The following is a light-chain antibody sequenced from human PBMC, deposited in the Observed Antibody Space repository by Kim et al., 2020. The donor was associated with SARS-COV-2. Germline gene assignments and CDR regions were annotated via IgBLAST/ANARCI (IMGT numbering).Light chain of an antibody. Sequence: QLVLTQSPSASASLGASVKLTCTLSSGHSTNAIAWHQQQPEKGPRYLMKLNSDGSHSKGDGIPDRFSGSSSGAERYLTISSLQSEDEADYYCQTWGTGIWVFGGGPQLTVL. V-gene: IGLV4-69*01. CDR3: QTWGTGIWV. CDR1: SGHSTNA. J-gene: IGLJ3*02. CDR2: LNSDGSH.